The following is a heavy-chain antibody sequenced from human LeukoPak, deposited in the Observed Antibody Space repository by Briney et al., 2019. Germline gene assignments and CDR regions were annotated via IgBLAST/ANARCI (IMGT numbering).Heavy chain of an antibody. J-gene: IGHJ4*02. CDR2: IYHSGST. D-gene: IGHD6-19*01. CDR1: GYSISSGYY. Sequence: PSETLSLTCAVSGYSISSGYYWGWIRQPPGKGLEWIGSIYHSGSTYYNPSLKSRVTISVDTSKNQFSLKLSSVTAADTAVYYCARKVGASGWSDYWGQGTLSPSPQ. CDR3: ARKVGASGWSDY. V-gene: IGHV4-38-2*01.